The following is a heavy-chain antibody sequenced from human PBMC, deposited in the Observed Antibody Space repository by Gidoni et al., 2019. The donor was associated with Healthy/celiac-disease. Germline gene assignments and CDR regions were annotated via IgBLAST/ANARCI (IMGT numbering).Heavy chain of an antibody. CDR2: ISGSGGST. Sequence: EVQLLASGGGLVQPGGSLRPSFAASGSTFSRYPMSWVRQAPGKGLEWVSAISGSGGSTYYADSVKGRFTISRDNTKNTLYLQMNSLRAKDTAVYYCAKARRITMIVVVIPFDYWGQGTLVTVSS. D-gene: IGHD3-22*01. V-gene: IGHV3-23*01. CDR1: GSTFSRYP. CDR3: AKARRITMIVVVIPFDY. J-gene: IGHJ4*02.